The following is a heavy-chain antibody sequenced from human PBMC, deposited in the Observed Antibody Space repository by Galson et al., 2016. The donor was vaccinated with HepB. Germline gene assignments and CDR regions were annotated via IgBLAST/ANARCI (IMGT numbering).Heavy chain of an antibody. CDR3: RGYQPPLWYHGMDV. Sequence: ETLSLTCAVYGGSFSGYLWSWIRQPPGKGLEWIGEINHSGSSNYNPSLKSRVTISVDTSKNQFSLKVTSVTAADTAVHYCRGYQPPLWYHGMDVWGQGTSVTVSS. CDR2: INHSGSS. V-gene: IGHV4-34*01. D-gene: IGHD2-2*01. CDR1: GGSFSGYL. J-gene: IGHJ6*02.